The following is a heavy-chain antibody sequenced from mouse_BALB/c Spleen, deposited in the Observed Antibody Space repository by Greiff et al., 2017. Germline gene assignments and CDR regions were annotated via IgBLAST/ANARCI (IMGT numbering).Heavy chain of an antibody. V-gene: IGHV1-9*01. CDR1: GYTFSSYW. CDR3: ARRKGSSYEGAMDY. J-gene: IGHJ4*01. CDR2: ILPGSGST. Sequence: QVQLQQSGAELMKPGASVKISCKATGYTFSSYWIEWVKQSPGHGLEWIGEILPGSGSTNYNEKFKGKATFTADTSSNTAYMQLSSLTSEDSAVYYCARRKGSSYEGAMDYWGQGTSVTVSS. D-gene: IGHD1-1*01.